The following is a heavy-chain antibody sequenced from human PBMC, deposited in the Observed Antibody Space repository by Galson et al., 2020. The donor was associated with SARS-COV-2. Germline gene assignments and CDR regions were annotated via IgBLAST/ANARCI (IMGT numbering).Heavy chain of an antibody. D-gene: IGHD2-15*01. Sequence: SETLSLTCTVSGGSISSGDYYWSWIRQPPGKGLEWIGYIYYSGSTYYNPSLKSRVTISVDTSKNQFPLKMSSVTAADTAVYYCSEGWLENAFDIWGQGTMVTVSS. CDR1: GGSISSGDYY. V-gene: IGHV4-30-4*08. CDR2: IYYSGST. J-gene: IGHJ3*02. CDR3: SEGWLENAFDI.